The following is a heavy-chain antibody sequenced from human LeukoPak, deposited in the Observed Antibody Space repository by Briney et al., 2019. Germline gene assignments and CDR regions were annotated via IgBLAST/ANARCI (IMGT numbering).Heavy chain of an antibody. V-gene: IGHV4-34*01. CDR1: GGSFSGYY. J-gene: IGHJ5*02. CDR3: ARKGVAAARHNWFDP. CDR2: INHSGST. D-gene: IGHD6-13*01. Sequence: SETLSLTCAVYGGSFSGYYWSWIRQPPGKGLEWLGEINHSGSTNYNPSLKSRVTISVDTSKNQFSLKLSSVTAADTAVYYCARKGVAAARHNWFDPWGQGTLVTVSS.